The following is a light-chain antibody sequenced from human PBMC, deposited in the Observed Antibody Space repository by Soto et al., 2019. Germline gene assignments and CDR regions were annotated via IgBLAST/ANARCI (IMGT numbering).Light chain of an antibody. CDR1: QSVGSS. CDR2: DAS. CDR3: QHRSGWPPGAT. Sequence: ELVLTQSPPTLSLSPGATATLSCRASQSVGSSLAWYQQKPGQAPRLLIYDASNRGTDIPARFSGSGSGTDFTLTISSLEPEDFALYYCQHRSGWPPGATFGQGTRLEIK. V-gene: IGKV3-11*01. J-gene: IGKJ5*01.